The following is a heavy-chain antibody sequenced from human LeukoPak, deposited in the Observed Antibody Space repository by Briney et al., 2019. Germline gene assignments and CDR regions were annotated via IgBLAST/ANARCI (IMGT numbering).Heavy chain of an antibody. Sequence: SETLSLTCAVYGGSFSGYYWSWIPQPPGKGLEWIGEINHSGSTNYTPSLKSRVTISVDTSKNQFSLKLISVTAADTAVYYCARGAPITIFGVVITHRAYFDYWGQGTMVTVSS. V-gene: IGHV4-34*01. CDR1: GGSFSGYY. CDR2: INHSGST. J-gene: IGHJ4*03. CDR3: ARGAPITIFGVVITHRAYFDY. D-gene: IGHD3-3*01.